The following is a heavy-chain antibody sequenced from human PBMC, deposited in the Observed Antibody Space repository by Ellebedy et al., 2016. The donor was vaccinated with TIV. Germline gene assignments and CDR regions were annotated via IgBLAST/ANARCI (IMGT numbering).Heavy chain of an antibody. CDR3: AGISISLTGYYNPSY. J-gene: IGHJ4*02. CDR2: INHSGST. D-gene: IGHD3-9*01. Sequence: MPGGSLRLSCAVYGGSFSGYYWSWIRQPPGKGLEWIGEINHSGSTNYNPSLKSRVTISVDTSKNQFSLKLSSVTAADTAVYYCAGISISLTGYYNPSYWGQGTLVTVSS. V-gene: IGHV4-34*01. CDR1: GGSFSGYY.